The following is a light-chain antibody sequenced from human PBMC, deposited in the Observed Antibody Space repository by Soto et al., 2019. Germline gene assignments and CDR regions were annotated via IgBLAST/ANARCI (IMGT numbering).Light chain of an antibody. CDR3: VAWDDDLRARV. CDR2: MNN. J-gene: IGLJ3*02. CDR1: RSNIGSSI. V-gene: IGLV1-47*01. Sequence: QPVLTQPPSLSGTPGQTVTISCSGSRSNIGSSIVHWYQQLPGTAPKHLIYMNNQRPSGVPDRFSGSTSGTSASLVISGLRSEDEADYYCVAWDDDLRARVFGGGTKLTVL.